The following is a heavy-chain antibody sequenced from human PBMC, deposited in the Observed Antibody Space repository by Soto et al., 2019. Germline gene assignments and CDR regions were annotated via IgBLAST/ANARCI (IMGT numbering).Heavy chain of an antibody. CDR1: GFTFYSYA. V-gene: IGHV3-23*03. J-gene: IGHJ3*01. CDR2: IYSGGST. D-gene: IGHD3-22*01. Sequence: PGGSLRLSCAAPGFTFYSYAMNWVRQAPGKGLEWVSLIYSGGSTYYADSVKGRFTISRDNSKNTLYLQMSSLRAEDTAVYYSATRPLLPGAPWGQGTMVTVSS. CDR3: ATRPLLPGAP.